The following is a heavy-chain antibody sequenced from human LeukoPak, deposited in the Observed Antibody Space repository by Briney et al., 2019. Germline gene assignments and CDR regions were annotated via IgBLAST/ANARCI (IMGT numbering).Heavy chain of an antibody. D-gene: IGHD3-22*01. CDR2: IIPIFGTA. CDR1: GGTFSSYA. CDR3: ARSGYYDSSGYYPRTPFDY. V-gene: IGHV1-69*13. Sequence: SVKVSCKASGGTFSSYAISWVRQAPGQGLEWMGGIIPIFGTANYAQKLQGRVTITADESTSTAYMELSSLRSEDTAVYYCARSGYYDSSGYYPRTPFDYWGQGTLVTVSS. J-gene: IGHJ4*02.